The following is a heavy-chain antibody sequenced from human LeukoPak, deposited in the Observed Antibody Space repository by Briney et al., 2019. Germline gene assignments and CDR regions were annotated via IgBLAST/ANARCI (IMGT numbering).Heavy chain of an antibody. D-gene: IGHD2-2*01. J-gene: IGHJ6*02. CDR1: GFTVSSYA. CDR3: ARDVGIVVVRHYYYGMDV. CDR2: LGIAGDT. Sequence: GGSLRLSCAASGFTVSSYAMHWVRQPIGKGLEWVSALGIAGDTFYPGSVKGRFTISRDNSKNTLYLQMNSLRAEDTAVYYCARDVGIVVVRHYYYGMDVWGQGTTVTVSS. V-gene: IGHV3-13*01.